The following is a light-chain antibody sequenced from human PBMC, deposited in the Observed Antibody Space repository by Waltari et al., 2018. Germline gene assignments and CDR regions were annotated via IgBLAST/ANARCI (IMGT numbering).Light chain of an antibody. V-gene: IGKV2-28*01. J-gene: IGKJ1*01. CDR1: QSVLHSTGYNH. CDR3: MQALETPS. CDR2: LGS. Sequence: DIVMTQSPLSLPVTHGEPASISCKSSQSVLHSTGYNHLDWYLQRPGQPPQLLIYLGSKRASGVPDRFSGSGSGTDFTLRISRVETEDVGVYYCMQALETPSFGQGTRVDIK.